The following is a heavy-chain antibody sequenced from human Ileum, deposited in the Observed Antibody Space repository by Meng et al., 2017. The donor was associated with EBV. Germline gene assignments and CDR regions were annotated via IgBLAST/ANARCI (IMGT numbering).Heavy chain of an antibody. CDR3: ARGHDYGDYASDY. D-gene: IGHD4-17*01. Sequence: QGQRPAWGAGVLRPSELLSPTWAFYGGSFGGYYRSWYPQPHGKGLEWIGEINHSGSNNYNPSLKSRVTISVDTSKNQFSLKLSSVTAADTAVYYCARGHDYGDYASDYWGQGTLVTVSS. V-gene: IGHV4-34*01. J-gene: IGHJ4*02. CDR2: INHSGSN. CDR1: GGSFGGYY.